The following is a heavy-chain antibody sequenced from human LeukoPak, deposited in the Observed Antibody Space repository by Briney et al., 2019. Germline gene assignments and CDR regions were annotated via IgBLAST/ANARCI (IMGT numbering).Heavy chain of an antibody. Sequence: SETLSLTCTVSVGSISSSSYYWGWIRQPPGEGRGWIGSIYFSGSTYYNPSLKSRVSISVDTSKNQLSLRLSSVTAADTAVYYCARRPRDSGSWYPFDYWGQGTLVTVSS. CDR1: VGSISSSSYY. CDR2: IYFSGST. V-gene: IGHV4-39*01. D-gene: IGHD6-13*01. J-gene: IGHJ4*02. CDR3: ARRPRDSGSWYPFDY.